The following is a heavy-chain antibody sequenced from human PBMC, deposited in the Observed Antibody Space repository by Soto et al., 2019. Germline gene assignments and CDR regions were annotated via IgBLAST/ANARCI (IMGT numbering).Heavy chain of an antibody. V-gene: IGHV3-21*01. Sequence: EVQLVESGGGLVKRGGSLTLSCAGSGFTFSSYSMNWARLAPGKGLEWVSCIRGVDNNKYYAASVKGRFTISRNNPKNPLCLHLRGLTAEDTSFYSGGRDRRRGLLPQYLMVFWGQG. CDR2: IRGVDNNK. CDR3: GRDRRRGLLPQYLMVF. J-gene: IGHJ6*02. D-gene: IGHD2-2*01. CDR1: GFTFSSYS.